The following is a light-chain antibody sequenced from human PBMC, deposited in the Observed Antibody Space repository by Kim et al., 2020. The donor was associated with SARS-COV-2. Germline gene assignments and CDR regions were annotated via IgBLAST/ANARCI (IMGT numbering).Light chain of an antibody. CDR2: DAS. J-gene: IGKJ4*01. CDR3: QQANSFPLT. Sequence: ASVGDRVTITCRASQGISSRLAWYQPKPGRAPNLLIYDASSLQSGVPSRFSGSGSGTDFTLTISSLQPEDFATYYCQQANSFPLTFGGGTKVDIK. V-gene: IGKV1-12*01. CDR1: QGISSR.